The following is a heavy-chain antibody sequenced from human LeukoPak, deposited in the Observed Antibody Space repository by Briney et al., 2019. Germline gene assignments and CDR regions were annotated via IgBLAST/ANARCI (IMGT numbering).Heavy chain of an antibody. CDR1: GFIFGSYA. Sequence: GGSLRLSCVGSGFIFGSYAMPWVRQAPGKGLEWVADISYDGNTKFYADAVKGRFTISRDNSKKTLYLQMNSLRAEDTAVYYCARETSGDFDYWGQGTLVTVSS. CDR3: ARETSGDFDY. CDR2: ISYDGNTK. D-gene: IGHD2-2*01. J-gene: IGHJ4*02. V-gene: IGHV3-30-3*01.